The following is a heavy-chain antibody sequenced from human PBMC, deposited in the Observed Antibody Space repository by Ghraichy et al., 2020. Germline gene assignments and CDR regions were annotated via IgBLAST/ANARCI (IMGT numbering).Heavy chain of an antibody. J-gene: IGHJ5*02. V-gene: IGHV3-23*01. D-gene: IGHD3-3*01. CDR3: ARGQYFDFWSGCWFDP. Sequence: GGSLRLSCAASGFTFSTFAMTWVRQAPGKGLEWISTITGSGVSTYYADSVKGRFTISRDNSKSILYLQMSSLRADDTAVYYCARGQYFDFWSGCWFDPWGQGTQVTVSS. CDR2: ITGSGVST. CDR1: GFTFSTFA.